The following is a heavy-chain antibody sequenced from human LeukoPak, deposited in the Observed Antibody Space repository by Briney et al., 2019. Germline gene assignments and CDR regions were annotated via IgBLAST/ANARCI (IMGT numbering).Heavy chain of an antibody. CDR3: AKGSSSWDPFDY. CDR1: GFTLSTYW. J-gene: IGHJ4*02. Sequence: GSLRLSCAASGFTLSTYWMHWVRQAPGKGLEWVAFIRYDGSKTYYADSVKGRFTISRDNSKNTLYLQMNSLRAEDTAVYYCAKGSSSWDPFDYWGQGTLVTVSS. CDR2: IRYDGSKT. V-gene: IGHV3-30*02. D-gene: IGHD6-13*01.